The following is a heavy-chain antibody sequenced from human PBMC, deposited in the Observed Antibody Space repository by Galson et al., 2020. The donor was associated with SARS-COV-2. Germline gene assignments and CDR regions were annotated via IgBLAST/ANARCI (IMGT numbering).Heavy chain of an antibody. D-gene: IGHD3-22*01. V-gene: IGHV3-30*05. Sequence: GSLRLSCAASGFTFSSYSMNWVRQAPGKGLEWVAVISYDGSNEYYADSVKGRFTISKDNSKNTVYLQMNSLRADDTAVYSCARPYSSGYWSHFDYWGQGTLVTVSS. CDR2: ISYDGSNE. J-gene: IGHJ4*02. CDR3: ARPYSSGYWSHFDY. CDR1: GFTFSSYS.